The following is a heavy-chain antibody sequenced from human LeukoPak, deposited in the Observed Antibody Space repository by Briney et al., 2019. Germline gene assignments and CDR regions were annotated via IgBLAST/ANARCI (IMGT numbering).Heavy chain of an antibody. Sequence: PGGSLRPSCLASGFTFSSYAMDWVRQAPGQGLQWVSAVGTSADTYYADSVRGRFTISRENSKNTLYLQMTSLRAEDTAMYYCAKDFIAMVGYMDVWGKGTTVTVSS. CDR1: GFTFSSYA. D-gene: IGHD6-19*01. CDR3: AKDFIAMVGYMDV. J-gene: IGHJ6*03. V-gene: IGHV3-23*01. CDR2: VGTSADT.